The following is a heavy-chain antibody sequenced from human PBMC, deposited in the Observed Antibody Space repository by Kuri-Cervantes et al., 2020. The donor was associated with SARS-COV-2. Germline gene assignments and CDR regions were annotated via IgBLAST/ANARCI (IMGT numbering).Heavy chain of an antibody. CDR2: TYYRSKWYN. Sequence: LRLSCAISGDTVSSNSAAWNWIRQSPSRGLEWLGRTYYRSKWYNDYAVSVKSRITINPDTSKNQFSLQLNSVTPEDTAVYYCARVRFSSGYYYYYGMDVWGQGTTVTVSS. CDR1: GDTVSSNSAA. V-gene: IGHV6-1*01. CDR3: ARVRFSSGYYYYYGMDV. J-gene: IGHJ6*02. D-gene: IGHD3-22*01.